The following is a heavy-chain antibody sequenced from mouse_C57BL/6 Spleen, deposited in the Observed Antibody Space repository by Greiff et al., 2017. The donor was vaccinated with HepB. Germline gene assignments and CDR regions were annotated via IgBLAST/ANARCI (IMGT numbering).Heavy chain of an antibody. CDR2: INPNNGGT. CDR3: ARSRYDYDLMDY. D-gene: IGHD2-4*01. CDR1: GYTFTDYY. V-gene: IGHV1-26*01. J-gene: IGHJ4*01. Sequence: VQLQQSGPELVKPGASVKISCKASGYTFTDYYMNWVKQSHGKSLEWIGDINPNNGGTSYNQKFKGKATLTVDKSSSTAYMELRSLTSEDSAVYYCARSRYDYDLMDYWGQGTSVTVSS.